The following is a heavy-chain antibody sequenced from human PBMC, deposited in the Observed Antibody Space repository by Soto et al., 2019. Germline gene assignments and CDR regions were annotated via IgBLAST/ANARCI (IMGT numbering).Heavy chain of an antibody. D-gene: IGHD3-22*01. J-gene: IGHJ4*02. CDR1: GFTFSTYS. CDR2: ISYDGSNK. V-gene: IGHV3-30*04. Sequence: GGSLRLSCAASGFTFSTYSMRWVRQAPGKGLEWVAVISYDGSNKHYADSVKGRFTISRDNSKNTLYLQMNSLRAEDTAVYYCARPPVIDSLVPTDYWGQGTLVTVSS. CDR3: ARPPVIDSLVPTDY.